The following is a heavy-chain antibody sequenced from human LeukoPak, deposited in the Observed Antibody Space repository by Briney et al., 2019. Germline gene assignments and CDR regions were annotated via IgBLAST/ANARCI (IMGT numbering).Heavy chain of an antibody. J-gene: IGHJ6*02. V-gene: IGHV6-1*01. CDR3: ARDKRGYDSGSLNYYGMDV. CDR1: GDSISSNSAA. Sequence: SQTLSLTCAISGDSISSNSAAWNWIRQSPSRGLEWLGRTYYRSKWHNEYAVFVKSRMTINPDTPKNHFSLQLNSVTPEDTAVYYCARDKRGYDSGSLNYYGMDVWGQGTTVTVSS. D-gene: IGHD2-15*01. CDR2: TYYRSKWHN.